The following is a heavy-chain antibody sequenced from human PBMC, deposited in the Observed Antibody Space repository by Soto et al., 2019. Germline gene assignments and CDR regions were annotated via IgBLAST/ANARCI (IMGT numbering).Heavy chain of an antibody. V-gene: IGHV1-18*01. CDR3: ARVHVVGGVITHERGFDC. CDR1: GYTFTTFG. Sequence: QVQLVQSGAEVRKPGASVMVSCKASGYTFTTFGINWVRQAPGQGVEWMGWISGHNGNPKYAQKFQGRVTMTTDASTSPAHMELRRLRSDDTAVYYCARVHVVGGVITHERGFDCWGQGTLVTVSS. J-gene: IGHJ4*02. D-gene: IGHD3-10*01. CDR2: ISGHNGNP.